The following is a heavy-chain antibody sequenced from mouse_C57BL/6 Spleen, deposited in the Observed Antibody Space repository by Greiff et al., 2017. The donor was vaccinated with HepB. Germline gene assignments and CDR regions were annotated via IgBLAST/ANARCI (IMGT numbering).Heavy chain of an antibody. CDR1: GYTFTSYW. J-gene: IGHJ4*01. CDR2: IDPSDSYT. CDR3: ARQRDYYDYAMDY. V-gene: IGHV1-69*01. Sequence: QVQLQQPGAELVMPGASVKLSCKASGYTFTSYWMHWVKQRPGQGLEWIGEIDPSDSYTNYNQKFKGKSTLTVDKSSSTAYMQLSSLTSEDSAVYYCARQRDYYDYAMDYWGQGTSVTVSS. D-gene: IGHD1-1*01.